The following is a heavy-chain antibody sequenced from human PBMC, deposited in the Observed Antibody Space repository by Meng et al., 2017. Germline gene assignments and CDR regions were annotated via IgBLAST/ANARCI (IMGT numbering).Heavy chain of an antibody. CDR3: ARYREHYYDSSGYYRWSRGYYFDY. CDR2: IYHSGST. Sequence: SETLSLTCTVSGYSISSGYYWGWIRQPPGKGLEWIGSIYHSGSTYYNPPLKSRVTISVDTSKNQFSLKLSSVTAADTAVYYCARYREHYYDSSGYYRWSRGYYFDYWGQGTLVTVSS. V-gene: IGHV4-38-2*02. J-gene: IGHJ4*02. D-gene: IGHD3-22*01. CDR1: GYSISSGYY.